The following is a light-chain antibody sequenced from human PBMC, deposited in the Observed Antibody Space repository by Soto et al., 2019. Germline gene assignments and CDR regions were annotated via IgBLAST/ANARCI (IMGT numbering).Light chain of an antibody. Sequence: ESVLTQSPGTLSMSPGERATLSCRASQSVSSSYSAWYQQKPGQAPRLLIYGASSRATGIPDRFSGSGSGTDFTLTISRLEPEDFAVDYCQQYGSSPFTVGPGTKVDIK. J-gene: IGKJ3*01. CDR2: GAS. CDR1: QSVSSSY. CDR3: QQYGSSPFT. V-gene: IGKV3-20*01.